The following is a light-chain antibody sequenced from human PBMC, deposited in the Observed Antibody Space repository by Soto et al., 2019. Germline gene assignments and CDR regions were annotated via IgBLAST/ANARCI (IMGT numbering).Light chain of an antibody. CDR2: GNS. CDR1: SSNIGAGYD. J-gene: IGLJ2*01. Sequence: QTVVTQPPSVSGAPGQRVTISCTGSSSNIGAGYDVHWYQQLPGTAPKLLIYGNSNRPSGVPDRFSGSKSGTSASLAITGLQAEDEADYYCQSYDSSLSGPVVFGRGTKLTVL. CDR3: QSYDSSLSGPVV. V-gene: IGLV1-40*01.